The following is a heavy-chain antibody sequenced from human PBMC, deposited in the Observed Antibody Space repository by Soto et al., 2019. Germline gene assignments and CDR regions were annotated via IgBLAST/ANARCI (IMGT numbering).Heavy chain of an antibody. Sequence: QVQLVQSGGEVKRPGASVKVSCKTSGYTFSNYGITWVRQAPGQPLEWLGRISLYSDGAKYAQKIQGRVYMTTDTAPTTASMELRSLRSDDTAVYYCAREAPGAEAWFGPWGQGTLVTVSS. V-gene: IGHV1-18*01. CDR2: ISLYSDGA. CDR1: GYTFSNYG. D-gene: IGHD2-2*01. J-gene: IGHJ5*02. CDR3: AREAPGAEAWFGP.